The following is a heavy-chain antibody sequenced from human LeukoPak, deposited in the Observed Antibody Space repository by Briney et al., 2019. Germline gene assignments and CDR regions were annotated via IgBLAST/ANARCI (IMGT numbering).Heavy chain of an antibody. Sequence: ASVKVSCKASGYIFTGYYMHWVRQAPGQGLEWMGWINPNSGDTNYAQKFQGRVTMTRDTSINTAYMELSRLRSDDTAVYYCARVEGCSGGSCYGGWFDPWGQGTLVTVSS. CDR2: INPNSGDT. V-gene: IGHV1-2*02. CDR3: ARVEGCSGGSCYGGWFDP. J-gene: IGHJ5*02. CDR1: GYIFTGYY. D-gene: IGHD2-15*01.